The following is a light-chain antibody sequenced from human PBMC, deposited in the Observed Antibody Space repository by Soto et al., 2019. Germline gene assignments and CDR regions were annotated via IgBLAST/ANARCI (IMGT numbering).Light chain of an antibody. V-gene: IGKV1-39*01. CDR1: QSVINY. CDR2: AAS. Sequence: DIQMTQSPSSLSASVGDRVTITCRASQSVINYLSWYQLRPGKAPKLLIYAASNLQSGVPSRFSGSGSGTDCTLTISTLQPEDVATYPCQQNYIVPPTFGQGTKVEIK. J-gene: IGKJ1*01. CDR3: QQNYIVPPT.